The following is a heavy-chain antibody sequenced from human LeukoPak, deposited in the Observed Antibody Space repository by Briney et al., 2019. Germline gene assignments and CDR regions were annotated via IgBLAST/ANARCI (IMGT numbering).Heavy chain of an antibody. CDR2: INHSGST. J-gene: IGHJ4*02. CDR3: ARCPVATGTTMRGIFDY. V-gene: IGHV4-34*01. CDR1: GGSFSGYY. D-gene: IGHD1-1*01. Sequence: SETLSLTCAVYGGSFSGYYWSWIRQPPGKGLEWIGEINHSGSTNYNPSLKSRVTISVDTSKNQFSLKLSSVTAADTAVYYCARCPVATGTTMRGIFDYWGQGTLVTVSS.